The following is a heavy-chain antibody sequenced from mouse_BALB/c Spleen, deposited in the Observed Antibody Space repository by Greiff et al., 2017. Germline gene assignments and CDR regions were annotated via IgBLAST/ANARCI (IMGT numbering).Heavy chain of an antibody. CDR2: IDPFNGGT. CDR1: GYSFTSYY. CDR3: ARPYGSSYDYAMDY. J-gene: IGHJ4*01. D-gene: IGHD1-1*01. V-gene: IGHV1S135*01. Sequence: EVKLQESGPELMKPGASVKISCKASGYSFTSYYMHWVKQSHGKSLEWIGYIDPFNGGTSYNQKFKGKATLTVDKSSSTAYMHLSSLTSEDSAVYYCARPYGSSYDYAMDYWGQGTSVTVSS.